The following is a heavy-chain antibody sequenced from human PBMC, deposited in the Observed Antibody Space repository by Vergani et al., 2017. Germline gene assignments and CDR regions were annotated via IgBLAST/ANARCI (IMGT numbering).Heavy chain of an antibody. CDR2: ISSSGSYI. CDR1: GFTFSSYS. Sequence: EVQLVESGGGLVKPGGSLRLSCAASGFTFSSYSMNWVRQAPGKGLEWVSSISSSGSYIYYADSVKGRFTISRDNAKNSLYLQMNSLRAEDTAVYYCARDSSITIFGAAPGHWGQGTLVTVSS. V-gene: IGHV3-21*01. J-gene: IGHJ4*02. CDR3: ARDSSITIFGAAPGH. D-gene: IGHD3-3*01.